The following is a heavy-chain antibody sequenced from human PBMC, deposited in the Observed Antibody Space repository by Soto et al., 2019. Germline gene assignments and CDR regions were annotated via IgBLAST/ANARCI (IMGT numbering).Heavy chain of an antibody. D-gene: IGHD3-3*01. J-gene: IGHJ3*02. V-gene: IGHV5-51*01. CDR2: IYPGDSDT. CDR3: ARHEAGFWSGDDAFDI. Sequence: PGESLKISCKGSGYSFTSYWIGWVRQMPGKGLEWMGIIYPGDSDTRYSPSFQGQVTISADKSISTAYLQWSSLKASDTAMYYCARHEAGFWSGDDAFDIWGQGTMVTVSS. CDR1: GYSFTSYW.